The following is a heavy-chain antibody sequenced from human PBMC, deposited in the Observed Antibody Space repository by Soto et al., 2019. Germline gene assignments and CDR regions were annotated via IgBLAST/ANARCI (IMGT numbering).Heavy chain of an antibody. CDR1: GFTFSDYA. D-gene: IGHD6-19*01. CDR3: AAGRGGWLPFDY. CDR2: ISYDGSNE. Sequence: QVQLVDSGGGVVQPGRSLRLSCAASGFTFSDYAMHWVRQAPGKGLEWVGLISYDGSNEQYADSVKGRFTISRDNSRNTVYRHLISLRPEDTSVYYCAAGRGGWLPFDYWGQGTLVTVSS. V-gene: IGHV3-30-3*01. J-gene: IGHJ4*02.